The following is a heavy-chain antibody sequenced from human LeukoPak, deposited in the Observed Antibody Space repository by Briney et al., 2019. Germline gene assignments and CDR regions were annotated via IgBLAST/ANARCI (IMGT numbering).Heavy chain of an antibody. CDR2: INPSGGST. J-gene: IGHJ4*02. CDR1: GYTFTSYY. CDR3: ARDDRIAVATN. V-gene: IGHV1-46*01. D-gene: IGHD6-19*01. Sequence: EASVKVSCKASGYTFTSYYMHWVRQAPGQGLEWMGIINPSGGSTSYAQKFQGRVTMTRDMSTSTVYMELSSLRSEDTAVYYCARDDRIAVATNWGQGTLVTVSS.